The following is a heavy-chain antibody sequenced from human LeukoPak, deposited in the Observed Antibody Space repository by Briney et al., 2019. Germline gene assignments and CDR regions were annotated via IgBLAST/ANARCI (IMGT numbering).Heavy chain of an antibody. J-gene: IGHJ4*02. CDR2: INPNSGGT. D-gene: IGHD3-10*01. V-gene: IGHV1-2*02. CDR1: GYTFTGYY. Sequence: ASVKVSCKASGYTFTGYYMHWVRQAPGQGLEWMGWINPNSGGTNYAQKFQGRVTMTRDTSISTAYMELSRLRSDDTAVYYCARDLLMLGESHDYWGQGTLVTVSS. CDR3: ARDLLMLGESHDY.